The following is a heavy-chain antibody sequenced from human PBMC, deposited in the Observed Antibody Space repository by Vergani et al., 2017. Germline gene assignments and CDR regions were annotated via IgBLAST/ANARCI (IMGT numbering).Heavy chain of an antibody. CDR2: ISYDGSNK. J-gene: IGHJ6*02. CDR3: ARDRIAVAGLGGMDV. CDR1: GFTFSSYG. V-gene: IGHV3-30*03. D-gene: IGHD6-19*01. Sequence: QVQLVESGGGVVQPGRSLRLSCVGSGFTFSSYGMHWVRQAPGKGLEWVAIISYDGSNKYYADSVKGRFTISRDNSKNTLYLQMNSLRDEDTAVYYCARDRIAVAGLGGMDVWGQGTTVTVSS.